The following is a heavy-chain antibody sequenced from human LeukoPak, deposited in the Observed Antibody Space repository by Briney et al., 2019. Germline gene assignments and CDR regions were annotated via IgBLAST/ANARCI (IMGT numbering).Heavy chain of an antibody. Sequence: GGSLRLPCAVSGFTFSSYAMSWVRQAPGKGLEWVSGISGSGGTTYYADSVKGRFTIFRDNSKNTLYLQMNSLRAEDTAIYYCTKKPGVVEIWGQGTMVTVSS. V-gene: IGHV3-23*01. D-gene: IGHD2-15*01. CDR3: TKKPGVVEI. CDR2: ISGSGGTT. CDR1: GFTFSSYA. J-gene: IGHJ3*02.